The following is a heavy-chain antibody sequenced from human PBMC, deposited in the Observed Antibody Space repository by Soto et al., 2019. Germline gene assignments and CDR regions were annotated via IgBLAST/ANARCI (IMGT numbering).Heavy chain of an antibody. V-gene: IGHV4-34*01. CDR2: INHSGST. J-gene: IGHJ4*02. CDR3: ARGSTTVTTWAYFDY. CDR1: GGSFSGYY. D-gene: IGHD4-4*01. Sequence: QVQLQQWGAGLLKPSETLSLTCAVYGGSFSGYYWSWIRQPPGKGLEWIGEINHSGSTNYNPSLKSRVTLSVDTSKNQFSLMLSSVTAADTAVYYCARGSTTVTTWAYFDYWGQGTLVTVSS.